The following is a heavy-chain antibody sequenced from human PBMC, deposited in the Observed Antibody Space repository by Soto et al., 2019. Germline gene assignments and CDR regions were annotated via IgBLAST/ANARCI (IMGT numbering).Heavy chain of an antibody. CDR1: GFTFSCYW. CDR3: AREVLLHYYYGMDV. D-gene: IGHD2-15*01. Sequence: EVQLVESGGGLVQPGGSLRLSCAASGFTFSCYWMSWVRQAPGKGLEWVANIKQDGSEKYYVDSVKGRFTISRDNAKNSLYLQMNSLRAEDTAVYYCAREVLLHYYYGMDVWGQGTTVTVSS. J-gene: IGHJ6*02. CDR2: IKQDGSEK. V-gene: IGHV3-7*01.